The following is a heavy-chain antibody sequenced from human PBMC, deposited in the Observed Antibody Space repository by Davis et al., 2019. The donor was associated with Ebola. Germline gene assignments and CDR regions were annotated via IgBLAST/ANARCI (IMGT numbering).Heavy chain of an antibody. D-gene: IGHD6-19*01. J-gene: IGHJ4*02. Sequence: MPSETLSLTCTVSGGSISSSSYYWSWIRQPPGKGLEWIREINHSGSTNYNPSLKSRVTISVDTSKNQFSLKLSSVTAADTAVYYCARGLRFRGWPFDYWGQGTLVTVSS. V-gene: IGHV4-39*07. CDR2: INHSGST. CDR1: GGSISSSSYY. CDR3: ARGLRFRGWPFDY.